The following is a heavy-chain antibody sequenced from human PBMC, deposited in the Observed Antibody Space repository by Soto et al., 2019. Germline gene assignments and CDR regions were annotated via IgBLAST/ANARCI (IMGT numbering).Heavy chain of an antibody. Sequence: GGSLRLSCAASGFTFSSYAMSWVRQAPGKGLERVSAISGSGGSTYYADSVKGRFTIFRDNSKNTLYLQMNSLRAEDTAVYYCAKVKTGTTSRYFDYWGQGTLVTVSS. CDR3: AKVKTGTTSRYFDY. CDR2: ISGSGGST. CDR1: GFTFSSYA. D-gene: IGHD1-7*01. J-gene: IGHJ4*02. V-gene: IGHV3-23*01.